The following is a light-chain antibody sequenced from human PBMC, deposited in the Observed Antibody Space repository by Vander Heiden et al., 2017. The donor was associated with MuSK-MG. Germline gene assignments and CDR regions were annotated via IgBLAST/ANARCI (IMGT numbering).Light chain of an antibody. V-gene: IGKV4-1*01. J-gene: IGKJ2*01. CDR2: WAS. Sequence: DIVMTQSPDSLAVSLGERATINCKSSQSVLYSSDNKNYLAWYQQKPGRPPKLLIYWASPRESGVPDRFSGSGSGTDFTLTISSLQAEDVAVYYCQQHYSAPYTFGQGTNLEIK. CDR1: QSVLYSSDNKNY. CDR3: QQHYSAPYT.